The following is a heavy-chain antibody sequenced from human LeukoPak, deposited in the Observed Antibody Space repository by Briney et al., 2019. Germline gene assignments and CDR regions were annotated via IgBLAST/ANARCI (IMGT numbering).Heavy chain of an antibody. Sequence: ASVKVSCKASGYTFTGYYMHWVRQAPGQGLEWMGWISGYNGNTNYAQKVQGRVTMTTDTSTNTGYMELRSLRSDDTAVYYCASPAVAGSGYYYYYMGVWGKGTTVTVSS. V-gene: IGHV1-18*04. J-gene: IGHJ6*03. CDR2: ISGYNGNT. CDR3: ASPAVAGSGYYYYYMGV. D-gene: IGHD6-19*01. CDR1: GYTFTGYY.